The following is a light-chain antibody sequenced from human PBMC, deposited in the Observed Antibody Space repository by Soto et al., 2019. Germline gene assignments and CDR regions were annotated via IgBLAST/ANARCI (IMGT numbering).Light chain of an antibody. V-gene: IGLV1-40*01. Sequence: QSVLTQPPSVSGAPGQRVTISCTGISSNIGAGYDVHWYQQFPGTAPKLLIYGNSNRPSGVPDRFSGSKSGTSASLAITGLQAEDEADYYCQSYDSSLSVVFGGGTKVTVL. CDR1: SSNIGAGYD. J-gene: IGLJ2*01. CDR3: QSYDSSLSVV. CDR2: GNS.